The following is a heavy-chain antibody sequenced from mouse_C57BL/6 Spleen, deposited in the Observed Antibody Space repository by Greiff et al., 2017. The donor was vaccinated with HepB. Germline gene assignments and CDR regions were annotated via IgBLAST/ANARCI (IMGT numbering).Heavy chain of an antibody. V-gene: IGHV1-4*01. Sequence: QVQLKQSGAELARPGASVKMSCKASGYTFTSYTMHWVKQRPGQGLEWIGYINPSSGYTKYNQKFKDKATLTADKSSSTAYMQLSSLTSEDSAVYYCARRSTTLFDYWGQGTTLTVSS. CDR1: GYTFTSYT. D-gene: IGHD2-12*01. J-gene: IGHJ2*01. CDR2: INPSSGYT. CDR3: ARRSTTLFDY.